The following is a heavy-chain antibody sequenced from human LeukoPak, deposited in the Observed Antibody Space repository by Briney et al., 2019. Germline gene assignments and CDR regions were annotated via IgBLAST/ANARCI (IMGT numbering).Heavy chain of an antibody. CDR1: GFTFSSYE. CDR3: ARLHDYGDYHFDY. J-gene: IGHJ4*02. D-gene: IGHD4-17*01. V-gene: IGHV3-48*03. Sequence: QPGGSLRLSCAASGFTFSSYEMNWVRQAPGKGLEWVSYISSSGSTIYYADSVKGRFTNSRDNAKNSLYLQMNSLRAEDTAVYYCARLHDYGDYHFDYWGQGTLVTVSS. CDR2: ISSSGSTI.